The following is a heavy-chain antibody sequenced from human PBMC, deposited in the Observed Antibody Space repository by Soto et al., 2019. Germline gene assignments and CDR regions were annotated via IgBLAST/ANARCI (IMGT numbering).Heavy chain of an antibody. Sequence: QVQLQESGPGLVKPSGTLSLTCAVSGGSISSSNWWSCVRQPPGKGLEWIGEIYHRGSTNYDPSLNSRVTISVDKAKNQFSLTLSSVTAADTAVYYCARVGDYGDYSVHGMDVWGQGTTVTVSS. D-gene: IGHD4-17*01. J-gene: IGHJ6*02. CDR1: GGSISSSNW. V-gene: IGHV4-4*02. CDR2: IYHRGST. CDR3: ARVGDYGDYSVHGMDV.